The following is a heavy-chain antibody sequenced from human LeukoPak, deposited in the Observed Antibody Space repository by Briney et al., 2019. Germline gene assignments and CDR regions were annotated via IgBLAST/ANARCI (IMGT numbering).Heavy chain of an antibody. Sequence: SETLSLTCTVSGYSISSGYYWGWIRQPPGKGLEWIGSIYHSGSTYYNPSLKSRVTISVDTSKNQFSLKLSSVTAADTAVYYCARDGERYFDYWGQGTLVTVSS. D-gene: IGHD3-10*01. CDR1: GYSISSGYY. CDR2: IYHSGST. V-gene: IGHV4-38-2*02. J-gene: IGHJ4*02. CDR3: ARDGERYFDY.